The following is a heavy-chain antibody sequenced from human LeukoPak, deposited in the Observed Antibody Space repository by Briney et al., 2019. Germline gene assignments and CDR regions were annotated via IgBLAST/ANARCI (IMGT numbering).Heavy chain of an antibody. CDR3: ARPNGYYYDSSGYSAINWFDP. V-gene: IGHV1-2*06. D-gene: IGHD3-22*01. CDR2: INPNSGGT. CDR1: RYTFTGYY. J-gene: IGHJ5*02. Sequence: GASVKVSCKASRYTFTGYYMHWVRQAPGQGLEWMGRINPNSGGTNYAQKFQGRVTTTRDTSISTAYMELSRLRSDDTAVYYCARPNGYYYDSSGYSAINWFDPWGQGTLVTVSS.